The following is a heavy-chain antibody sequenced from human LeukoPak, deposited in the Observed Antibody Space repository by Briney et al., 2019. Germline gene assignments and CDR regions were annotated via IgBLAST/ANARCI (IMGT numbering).Heavy chain of an antibody. D-gene: IGHD3-10*01. V-gene: IGHV4-59*01. J-gene: IGHJ4*02. CDR2: IYYSGST. Sequence: SETLSLTCIVSGGSISSYYWSWIRQPPGKGLEWIGNIYYSGSTNYNPSLKSRVTISVDTSKNQFSLKLSSVTAADTAVYYCARGVFGGSGDRYFDYWGQGTLVTVSS. CDR1: GGSISSYY. CDR3: ARGVFGGSGDRYFDY.